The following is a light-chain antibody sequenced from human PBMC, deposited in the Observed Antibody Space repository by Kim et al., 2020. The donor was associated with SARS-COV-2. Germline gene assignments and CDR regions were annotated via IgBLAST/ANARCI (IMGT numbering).Light chain of an antibody. J-gene: IGLJ2*01. CDR3: TSYTTFSTLL. CDR2: DVS. Sequence: QPVLTQPASVSGSPGQSITISCTGTSSDVGGYNFVSWYQQHPGKAPKLMIYDVSNRPSGVSNRFSGSKSGNTASLTVSELQTEDEAHYYCTSYTTFSTLLFGGGTQLTVL. V-gene: IGLV2-14*03. CDR1: SSDVGGYNF.